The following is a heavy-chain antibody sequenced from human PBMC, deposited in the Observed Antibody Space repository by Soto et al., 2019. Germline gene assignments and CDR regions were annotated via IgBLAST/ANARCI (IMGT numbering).Heavy chain of an antibody. CDR1: GGSISRSSYY. CDR2: IYYSGST. D-gene: IGHD3-3*01. V-gene: IGHV4-39*06. J-gene: IGHJ5*02. Sequence: PSETLSLTCTVSGGSISRSSYYWGWIRQPPGKGLEWTGSIYYSGSTYYNPSLKSRVTISVDTSKNQFPLKLSSVTAADTAVYYCATIFGVGFFDPWGQGTLVTVSS. CDR3: ATIFGVGFFDP.